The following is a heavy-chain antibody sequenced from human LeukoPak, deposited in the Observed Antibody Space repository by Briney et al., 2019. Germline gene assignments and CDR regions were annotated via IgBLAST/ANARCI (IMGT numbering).Heavy chain of an antibody. Sequence: ASVKVSCKASGYTFTSYDINWVRQATGQGLEWMGWMNPNSGNTGYVQRFQGRVAMTWNTSISTAYMDLSSLRSEDSAVYYCARGLYSSSQLDSWGQGTLVTVSS. V-gene: IGHV1-8*01. CDR3: ARGLYSSSQLDS. CDR2: MNPNSGNT. J-gene: IGHJ4*02. CDR1: GYTFTSYD. D-gene: IGHD6-6*01.